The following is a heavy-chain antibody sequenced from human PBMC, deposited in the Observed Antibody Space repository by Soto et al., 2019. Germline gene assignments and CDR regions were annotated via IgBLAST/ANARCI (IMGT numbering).Heavy chain of an antibody. V-gene: IGHV5-10-1*01. CDR3: AREESITGTTDAFDI. D-gene: IGHD1-20*01. J-gene: IGHJ3*02. CDR2: IDPRDSYT. CDR1: GYSFTSYW. Sequence: GESLKISCKGSGYSFTSYWISWVRQMPGKGLGWRGRIDPRDSYTNYSPSFQGHVTISADKSISTAYLQRSRLKASDTAMYYCAREESITGTTDAFDIWGQGTMVTVSS.